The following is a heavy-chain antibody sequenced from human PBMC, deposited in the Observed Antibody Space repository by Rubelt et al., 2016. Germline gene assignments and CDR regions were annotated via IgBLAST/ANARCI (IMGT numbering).Heavy chain of an antibody. CDR1: SYW. CDR2: INSDGSST. CDR3: AISPRGMDV. Sequence: SYWMHWVRQAPGKGLVWVSRINSDGSSTSYADSVKGRFTISRDNAKNTLYLQMNSLRAEDTAVYYCAISPRGMDVWGQGTTVTVSS. J-gene: IGHJ6*02. V-gene: IGHV3-74*01.